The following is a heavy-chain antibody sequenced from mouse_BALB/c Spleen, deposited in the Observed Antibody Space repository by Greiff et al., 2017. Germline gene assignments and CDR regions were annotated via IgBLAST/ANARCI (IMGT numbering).Heavy chain of an antibody. D-gene: IGHD1-2*01. Sequence: QVQLKESGAELAKPGASVKMSCKASGYTFTSYWMHWVKQRPGQGLEWIGYINPSTGYTEYNQKFKDKATLTADKSSSTAYMQLSSLTSEDSAVYYCARFGDGGYYFDYWGQGTTLTVSS. CDR3: ARFGDGGYYFDY. CDR1: GYTFTSYW. J-gene: IGHJ2*01. CDR2: INPSTGYT. V-gene: IGHV1-7*01.